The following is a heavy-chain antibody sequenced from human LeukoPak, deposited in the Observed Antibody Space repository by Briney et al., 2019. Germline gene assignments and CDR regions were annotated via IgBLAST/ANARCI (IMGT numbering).Heavy chain of an antibody. D-gene: IGHD3-10*01. Sequence: ASVQVSCKTSGYTFTSYYIHWLRQAPGQRFEWMGWSDPKSGATKYEHFQGRVTMTRVTSISTAYMELSRLTSDDTAVYYCARGNFYDNKGYSPELPYWGQGTLVTVSS. CDR1: GYTFTSYY. CDR2: SDPKSGAT. J-gene: IGHJ4*02. V-gene: IGHV1-2*02. CDR3: ARGNFYDNKGYSPELPY.